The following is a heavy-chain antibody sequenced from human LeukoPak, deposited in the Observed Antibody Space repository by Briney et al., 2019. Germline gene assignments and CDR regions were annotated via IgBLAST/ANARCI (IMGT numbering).Heavy chain of an antibody. CDR1: GYTFTGYY. V-gene: IGHV1-2*02. Sequence: ASVKVSCKASGYTFTGYYMHWVRQAPGQGLEWMGWINPNSSGTNYAQKFQGRVTMTRDTSISTAYMELSRLRSDDTAVYYCARTSSGWTYFDYWGQGTLVTVSS. CDR3: ARTSSGWTYFDY. J-gene: IGHJ4*02. D-gene: IGHD6-19*01. CDR2: INPNSSGT.